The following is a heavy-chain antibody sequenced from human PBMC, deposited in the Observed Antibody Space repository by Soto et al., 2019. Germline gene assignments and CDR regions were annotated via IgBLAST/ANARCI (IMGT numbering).Heavy chain of an antibody. CDR1: GGSISSGGYY. Sequence: SSETLSLTCTVSGGSISSGGYYWTWIRQHPGKGLEWIGYIYYSGSTYYNPSLNSRVTISIDTSKNQFSLKLSSVTAADTAVYYCARQLQGSSFDPWGQGTLVTVSS. CDR3: ARQLQGSSFDP. CDR2: IYYSGST. J-gene: IGHJ5*02. D-gene: IGHD1-1*01. V-gene: IGHV4-31*03.